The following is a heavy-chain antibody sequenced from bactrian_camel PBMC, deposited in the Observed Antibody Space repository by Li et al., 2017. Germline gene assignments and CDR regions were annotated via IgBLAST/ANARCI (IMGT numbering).Heavy chain of an antibody. CDR1: GMLNSYYC. CDR3: AADSAKGVIDIEDYSNYACTGGLSDFGY. Sequence: VQLVESGGDSVQAGRSLKLSCSISGMLNSYYCIGWFRQAPGKEREGVAFISTPGTPTYADSVKGRFTISKDNVKNTLFLEMNSLEPEDTAMYYCAADSAKGVIDIEDYSNYACTGGLSDFGYWGQGTQVTVS. CDR2: ISTPGTP. V-gene: IGHV3S53*01. D-gene: IGHD4*01. J-gene: IGHJ6*01.